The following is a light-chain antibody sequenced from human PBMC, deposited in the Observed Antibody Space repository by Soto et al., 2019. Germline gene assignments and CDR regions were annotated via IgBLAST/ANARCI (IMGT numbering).Light chain of an antibody. CDR1: QTVNSDY. CDR2: ATS. J-gene: IGKJ5*01. Sequence: EIVLTQSPGTLSLSPGETATLSCRASQTVNSDYLAWFQQRPGQAPRLLIFATSRRATDIPDRFSGSGSGTDFTLTISSLEPEDFAVYYCQQRSNWPLTFGQGTRLEIK. V-gene: IGKV3D-20*02. CDR3: QQRSNWPLT.